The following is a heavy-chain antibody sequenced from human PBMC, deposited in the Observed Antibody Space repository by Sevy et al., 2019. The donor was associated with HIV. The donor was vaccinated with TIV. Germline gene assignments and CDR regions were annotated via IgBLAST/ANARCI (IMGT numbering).Heavy chain of an antibody. CDR3: ARVRYTFGFPVFLDY. CDR1: GGSISSYY. Sequence: SETLSLTCSVSGGSISSYYWSWIRQPPGKGLEWIEYSGNTNYKSSLKSRVTISVDTSKNQFSLKLSSVTAADTAVYYCARVRYTFGFPVFLDYWGQGTLVTVSS. D-gene: IGHD5-18*01. J-gene: IGHJ4*02. V-gene: IGHV4-59*01. CDR2: SGNT.